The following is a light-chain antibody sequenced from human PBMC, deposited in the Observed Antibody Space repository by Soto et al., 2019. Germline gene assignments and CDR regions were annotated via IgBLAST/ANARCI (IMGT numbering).Light chain of an antibody. Sequence: EIVLTQSPGTLSLSPGERATLSCRASESVSSSYLAWYQQKPGQAPRLLIYGVSTRATGIPDRFSGSGSGTDFTLTISRLEPEEFAVYYCQQYGSSRTFGQGTKVEI. CDR2: GVS. CDR3: QQYGSSRT. J-gene: IGKJ1*01. CDR1: ESVSSSY. V-gene: IGKV3-20*01.